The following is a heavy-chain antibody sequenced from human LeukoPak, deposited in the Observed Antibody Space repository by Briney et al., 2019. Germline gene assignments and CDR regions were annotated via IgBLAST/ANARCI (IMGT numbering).Heavy chain of an antibody. J-gene: IGHJ4*02. CDR3: ARYSGSGYFDY. D-gene: IGHD1-26*01. V-gene: IGHV3-33*01. CDR2: IWYDGSNK. CDR1: GFTFSSYG. Sequence: TGGSLRLSCAASGFTFSSYGMHWVRQAPGKGLEWVAVIWYDGSNKYYADSVKGRFTISRDNSKNTLYLQMNSLRAEDTAVYYRARYSGSGYFDYWGQGTLVTVSS.